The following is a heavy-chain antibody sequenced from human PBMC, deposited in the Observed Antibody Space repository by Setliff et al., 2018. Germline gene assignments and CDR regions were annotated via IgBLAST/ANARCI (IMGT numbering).Heavy chain of an antibody. D-gene: IGHD3-10*01. J-gene: IGHJ4*02. Sequence: ASVKVSCKASGYTFNNYGVAWVRQAPGQGLDWMGWVTIYNGSTKYAQNLQGRLTLSTDRSTSTVYMELGSLTTDDTAIYYCARVESMVRGKNILRHFDYWGQGTQVTVSS. CDR1: GYTFNNYG. V-gene: IGHV1-18*01. CDR2: VTIYNGST. CDR3: ARVESMVRGKNILRHFDY.